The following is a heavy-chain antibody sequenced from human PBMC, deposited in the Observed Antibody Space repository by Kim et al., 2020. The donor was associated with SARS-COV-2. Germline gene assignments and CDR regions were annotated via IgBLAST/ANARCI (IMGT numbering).Heavy chain of an antibody. CDR2: IRSKAYGESS. CDR1: GFSFGDYP. Sequence: GGSLRLSCSGSGFSFGDYPINWVRQAPGKGLEWVGFIRSKAYGESSELATSLKDRFKFSRDDSKSLAYLHMDSLQTGDSGIYYCTLSHHYDMGVNPYHLDFWGQGAPVIVS. D-gene: IGHD3-22*01. J-gene: IGHJ1*01. V-gene: IGHV3-49*04. CDR3: TLSHHYDMGVNPYHLDF.